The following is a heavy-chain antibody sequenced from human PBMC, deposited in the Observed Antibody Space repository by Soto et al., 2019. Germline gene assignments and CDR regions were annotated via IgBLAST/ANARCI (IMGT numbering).Heavy chain of an antibody. CDR3: ARLYPYDFWSGSGYYYYYGMDV. Sequence: SETLSLTCAVYGGSFSGYYWSWIGQPPGKRLEWIGEINHSGSTNYNPSLKSRVTISVDTSKNQFSLKLSSVTAADTAVYYCARLYPYDFWSGSGYYYYYGMDVWGQGTTVTVSS. CDR2: INHSGST. J-gene: IGHJ6*02. CDR1: GGSFSGYY. D-gene: IGHD3-3*01. V-gene: IGHV4-34*01.